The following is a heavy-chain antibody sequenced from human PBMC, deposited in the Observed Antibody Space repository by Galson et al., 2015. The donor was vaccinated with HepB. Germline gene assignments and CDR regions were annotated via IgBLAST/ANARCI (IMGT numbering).Heavy chain of an antibody. D-gene: IGHD6-19*01. CDR1: GFTFSSYW. J-gene: IGHJ4*02. CDR2: INSDGSST. CDR3: ARGSIAVAGKVFVY. V-gene: IGHV3-74*01. Sequence: SLRPSCAASGFTFSSYWMHWVRQAPGKGLVWVSRINSDGSSTSYADSVKGRFTISRDNAKNTLYLQMNSLRAEDTAVYYCARGSIAVAGKVFVYWGQGTLVTVSS.